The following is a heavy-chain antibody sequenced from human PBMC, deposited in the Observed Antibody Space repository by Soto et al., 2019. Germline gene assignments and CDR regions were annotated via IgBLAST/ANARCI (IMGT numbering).Heavy chain of an antibody. Sequence: SETLSLTCTVSGGSISSYYWSWIRHPPGKGLELIGYIYYSGSTNYNHSLKSRVTISVDTSKNQFSLKLSSVTAADTAVYYCARHRIAVAGDAFDIWGQGTMVTVSS. V-gene: IGHV4-59*08. J-gene: IGHJ3*02. CDR1: GGSISSYY. CDR3: ARHRIAVAGDAFDI. D-gene: IGHD6-19*01. CDR2: IYYSGST.